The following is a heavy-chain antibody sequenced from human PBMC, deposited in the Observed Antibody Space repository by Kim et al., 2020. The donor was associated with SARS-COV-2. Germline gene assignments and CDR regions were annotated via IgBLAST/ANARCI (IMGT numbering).Heavy chain of an antibody. V-gene: IGHV3-30*18. CDR2: ISYDGSNK. Sequence: GGSLRLSCAASGFTFSSYGMHWVRQAPGKGLEWVAVISYDGSNKYYADSVKGRFTISRDNSKNTLYLQMNSLRAEDTAVYYCAKDQRIAARPRGLRYYYGMDVWGQGTTVTVS. J-gene: IGHJ6*02. D-gene: IGHD6-6*01. CDR3: AKDQRIAARPRGLRYYYGMDV. CDR1: GFTFSSYG.